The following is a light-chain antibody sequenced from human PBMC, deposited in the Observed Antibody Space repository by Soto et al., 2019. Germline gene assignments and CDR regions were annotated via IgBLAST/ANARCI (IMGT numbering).Light chain of an antibody. CDR3: YQYKSYLYT. V-gene: IGKV1-5*01. Sequence: DIQMTQSPSTLSASVGDRVTLTCRASQSISSWLARYQQKPGKAPNLLIYDASSLESGVPLRVSGGQSGTQFARTISSLEPDDFATYCCYQYKSYLYTFGQGTKLQIK. J-gene: IGKJ2*01. CDR1: QSISSW. CDR2: DAS.